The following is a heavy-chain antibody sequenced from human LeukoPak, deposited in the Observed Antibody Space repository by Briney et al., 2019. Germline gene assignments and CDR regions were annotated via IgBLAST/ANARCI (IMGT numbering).Heavy chain of an antibody. CDR3: ARLLRVGYSSIDY. D-gene: IGHD6-13*01. J-gene: IGHJ4*02. Sequence: GESLKISCKGSGYSFTTYWINWVRQMPGKGLEWMGRIDPSDSYTNYSPSFQGHVTISADKSISTAYLQWSSLKASDTAIYYCARLLRVGYSSIDYWGQGTLVTVSS. CDR1: GYSFTTYW. CDR2: IDPSDSYT. V-gene: IGHV5-10-1*01.